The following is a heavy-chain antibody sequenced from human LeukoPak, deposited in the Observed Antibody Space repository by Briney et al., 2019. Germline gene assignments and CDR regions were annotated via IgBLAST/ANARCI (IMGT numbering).Heavy chain of an antibody. CDR2: IGGGGSST. CDR1: GFTFSTYA. CDR3: AKKWAVAGTFDY. V-gene: IGHV3-23*01. J-gene: IGHJ4*02. D-gene: IGHD6-19*01. Sequence: GGSLRLSCAASGFTFSTYAMTWVRQDPGKGLEWVSAIGGGGSSTYYADSVKGRFTISRDNSKNTLHLQMNSLRAEDSAVYYCAKKWAVAGTFDYWGQGTLVTVSS.